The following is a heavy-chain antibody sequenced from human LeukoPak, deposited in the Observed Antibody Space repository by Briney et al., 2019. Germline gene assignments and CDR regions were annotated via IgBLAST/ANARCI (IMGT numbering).Heavy chain of an antibody. CDR2: IYYSGST. Sequence: PSETLSLTCTVSGGSISSGGYYWSWIRQHPGKGLEWIGYIYYSGSTYYNPSLKSRVTISVDTFKNQFSLKLSSVTAADTAVYYCARVTMIVSGAFDIWGQGTMVTVSS. J-gene: IGHJ3*02. V-gene: IGHV4-31*03. CDR1: GGSISSGGYY. CDR3: ARVTMIVSGAFDI. D-gene: IGHD3-22*01.